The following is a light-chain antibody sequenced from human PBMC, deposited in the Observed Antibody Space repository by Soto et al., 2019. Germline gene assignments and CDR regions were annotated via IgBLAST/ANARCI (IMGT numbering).Light chain of an antibody. CDR3: QQYYRPWT. V-gene: IGKV4-1*01. CDR1: QSVLYSSNNKNY. J-gene: IGKJ1*01. Sequence: DIVMTQSPDSLAVSLGERATINCKSSQSVLYSSNNKNYLAWYQQKPGQPPKLLIYWASTRESGVPDRFSGSGSGKDFTLTISSLQAEDVAVYYCQQYYRPWTFGQGTKVEIK. CDR2: WAS.